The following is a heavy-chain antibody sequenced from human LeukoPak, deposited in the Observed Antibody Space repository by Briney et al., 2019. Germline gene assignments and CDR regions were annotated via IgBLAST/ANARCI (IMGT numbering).Heavy chain of an antibody. CDR2: ISSSSSYI. CDR3: ARAHYVLRFLEWLSPKNYYYYMDV. J-gene: IGHJ6*03. CDR1: GFTFSSYS. V-gene: IGHV3-21*01. D-gene: IGHD3-3*01. Sequence: PGGSLRLSCAASGFTFSSYSMNWVRQAPGKGLEWVSSISSSSSYIYYADSVKGRFTISRDNAKNSLYPQMNSLRAEDTAVYYCARAHYVLRFLEWLSPKNYYYYMDVWGKGTTVTVSS.